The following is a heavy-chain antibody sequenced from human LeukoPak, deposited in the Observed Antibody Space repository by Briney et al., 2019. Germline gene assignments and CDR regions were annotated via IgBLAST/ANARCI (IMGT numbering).Heavy chain of an antibody. Sequence: PGGSLRLSCAASGXTFSSYAMSWVRQAPGKGLEWVSAISGSDDSTYYAASVKGRFTISRDTSKNTVHLQMNNLRAEDTAVYYCAKWSGDYPSYYLDYWGQGTLVTVSS. V-gene: IGHV3-23*01. D-gene: IGHD4-17*01. CDR3: AKWSGDYPSYYLDY. CDR1: GXTFSSYA. CDR2: ISGSDDST. J-gene: IGHJ4*02.